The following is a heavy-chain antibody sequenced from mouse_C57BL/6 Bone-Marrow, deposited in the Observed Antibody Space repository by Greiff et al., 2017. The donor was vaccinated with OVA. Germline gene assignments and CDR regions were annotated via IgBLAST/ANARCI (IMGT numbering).Heavy chain of an antibody. V-gene: IGHV1-54*01. Sequence: QVQLKESGAELVRPGTSVKVSCKASGYAFTNYLIEWVKQRPGQGLEWIGVINPGSGGTNYNEKFKGKATLTADKSSSTAYMQLSSLTSEDSAVYFCARGEDFWFAYWGQGTLVTVSA. CDR3: ARGEDFWFAY. CDR1: GYAFTNYL. CDR2: INPGSGGT. J-gene: IGHJ3*01.